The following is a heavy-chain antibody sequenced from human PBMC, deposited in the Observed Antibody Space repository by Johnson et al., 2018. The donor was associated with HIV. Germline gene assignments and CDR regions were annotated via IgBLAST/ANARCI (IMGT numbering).Heavy chain of an antibody. Sequence: VQLVESGGGFIQAGRSLRLSCAASGFTFDDYAMHWVRQAPGKGLEWVSGLSWNSGTVAYADSVKGRFTISRDNARKSLYLQMNSLRTEDTALYYCAKGFDSGSYWEGDAFDIWGQGTMVTVSS. CDR1: GFTFDDYA. V-gene: IGHV3-9*01. CDR2: LSWNSGTV. J-gene: IGHJ3*02. CDR3: AKGFDSGSYWEGDAFDI. D-gene: IGHD1-26*01.